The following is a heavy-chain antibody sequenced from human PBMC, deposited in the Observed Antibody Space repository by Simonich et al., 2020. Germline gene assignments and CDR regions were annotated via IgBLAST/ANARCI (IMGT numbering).Heavy chain of an antibody. J-gene: IGHJ1*01. V-gene: IGHV1-2*02. CDR3: ARSHIAAAGTGYFQH. Sequence: QVQLVQSGAEVKKPGASVKVSCKASGYTFTGYYMHWVRQAPGQGLEGMGWINPNRGGTNYEQKFQGRVTMTRDTSISTAYMELSRLRSDDTAVYYCARSHIAAAGTGYFQHWGQGTLVTVSS. CDR1: GYTFTGYY. CDR2: INPNRGGT. D-gene: IGHD6-13*01.